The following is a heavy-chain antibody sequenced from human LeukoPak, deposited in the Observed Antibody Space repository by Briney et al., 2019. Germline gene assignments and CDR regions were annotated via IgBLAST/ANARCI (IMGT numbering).Heavy chain of an antibody. D-gene: IGHD3-3*01. CDR1: GYTFTGYY. J-gene: IGHJ4*02. V-gene: IGHV1-2*06. CDR2: INPNSGGT. Sequence: ASVKVSCKASGYTFTGYYMHWVRRAPGQGLEWMGRINPNSGGTNYAQKFQGRVTMTRDTSISTAYMELSRLRSDDTAVYYCARAYYDFWSGYYDPFDYWGQGTLVTVSS. CDR3: ARAYYDFWSGYYDPFDY.